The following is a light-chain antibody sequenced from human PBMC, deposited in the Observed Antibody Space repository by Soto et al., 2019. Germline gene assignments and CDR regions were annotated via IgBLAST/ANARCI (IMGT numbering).Light chain of an antibody. Sequence: EIVLTQSPATLSLSPGERATLSCRASQSVSSYLAWYQQKPGQAPRLLIYDASNRATGIAARFSGSGSGTDFTLPISSIAPEDSAVYYCQQRSNWPPYTFGQGTKLEIK. CDR3: QQRSNWPPYT. V-gene: IGKV3-11*01. J-gene: IGKJ2*01. CDR2: DAS. CDR1: QSVSSY.